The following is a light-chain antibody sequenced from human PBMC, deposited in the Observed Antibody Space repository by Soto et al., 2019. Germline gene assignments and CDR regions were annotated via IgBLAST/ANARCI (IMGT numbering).Light chain of an antibody. Sequence: DIQMTQSPSSLSASVGDRVTITCRASQTITNYLNWYQQQSGKAQKLLIYATDTLQSGVPSRFSGSGSGTDYTLTISSLQPEDFATYYCQQSYNTPQTCGQGTKVDLK. CDR2: ATD. CDR1: QTITNY. J-gene: IGKJ1*01. V-gene: IGKV1-39*01. CDR3: QQSYNTPQT.